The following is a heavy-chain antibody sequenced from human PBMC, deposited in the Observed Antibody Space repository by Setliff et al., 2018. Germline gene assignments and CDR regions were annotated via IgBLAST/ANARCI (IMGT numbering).Heavy chain of an antibody. Sequence: PGGSLRLSCGASGFTFSSHWMTWVRQAPGKGLEWVANIKEDGGEKYYVDSVKGRFTISRDNAKNSLFLQMDSLRAEDTAVYYCARDQGSYGYRAFDLWGQGTLVTVSS. CDR3: ARDQGSYGYRAFDL. D-gene: IGHD5-18*01. CDR2: IKEDGGEK. J-gene: IGHJ4*02. CDR1: GFTFSSHW. V-gene: IGHV3-7*01.